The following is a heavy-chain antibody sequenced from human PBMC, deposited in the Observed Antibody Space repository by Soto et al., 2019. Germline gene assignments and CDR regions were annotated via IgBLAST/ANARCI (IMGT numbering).Heavy chain of an antibody. D-gene: IGHD3-3*01. CDR1: GFTFSSYA. V-gene: IGHV3-23*01. CDR3: ADGGLRFLERNLDY. J-gene: IGHJ4*02. CDR2: ISGSGGST. Sequence: EVQLLESGGGLVQPGGSLRLSCAASGFTFSSYAMSWVRQAPGKGLEWVSAISGSGGSTYYADSVKGRFTISRDNSKNTLYLQMNSLRAEDTAVYYCADGGLRFLERNLDYWGQGTLVTVSS.